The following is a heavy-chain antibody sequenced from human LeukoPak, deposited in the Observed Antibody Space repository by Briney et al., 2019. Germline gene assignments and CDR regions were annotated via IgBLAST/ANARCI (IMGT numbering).Heavy chain of an antibody. V-gene: IGHV7-4-1*02. D-gene: IGHD3-22*01. J-gene: IGHJ3*02. CDR2: SNINTGNP. CDR1: GYIFTNYP. CDR3: ARSLSYYYDSSGYPRVGAFDI. Sequence: ASVTVSCKASGYIFTNYPMNWVPQAPGQRLEWMGWSNINTGNPTFAQGFTGRFVFSLDTSVSTAYLQISSLKAEDTAVYYCARSLSYYYDSSGYPRVGAFDIWGQGTMVTVSS.